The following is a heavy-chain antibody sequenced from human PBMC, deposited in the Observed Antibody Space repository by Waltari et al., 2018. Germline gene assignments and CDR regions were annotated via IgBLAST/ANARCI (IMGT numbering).Heavy chain of an antibody. V-gene: IGHV4-39*01. CDR2: IYFRGST. CDR1: GGSLSTDGYD. Sequence: QLQMQESGPGLVQPSETLSLTCTVSGGSLSTDGYDWGWIRQTPGKGQEWIGSIYFRGSTHYNPSLKSRVSISVDTSKNQFSLKLSSVTAADTAIYYCARLLEGATTDYWGQGTLVTVSS. J-gene: IGHJ4*02. CDR3: ARLLEGATTDY. D-gene: IGHD1-26*01.